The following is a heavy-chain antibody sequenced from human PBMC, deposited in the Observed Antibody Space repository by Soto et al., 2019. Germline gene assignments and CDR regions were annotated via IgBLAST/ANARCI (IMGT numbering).Heavy chain of an antibody. CDR1: GFTFSSYT. V-gene: IGHV3-23*01. CDR2: SSDRRTGNT. Sequence: GGSLRLSCAASGFTFSSYTLNWVRRAPGKGLEWVATSSDRRTGNTHYSDSVRGRFTLSRDYSRNILFLQMDSLRADDTALYYCSTWLTAHFDYWGRRTHVTVAA. D-gene: IGHD2-21*02. CDR3: STWLTAHFDY. J-gene: IGHJ4*02.